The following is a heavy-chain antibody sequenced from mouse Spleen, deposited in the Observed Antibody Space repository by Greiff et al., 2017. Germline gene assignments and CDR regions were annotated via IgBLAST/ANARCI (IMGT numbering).Heavy chain of an antibody. CDR1: GFTFSSCG. Sequence: EVQVVESGGGLVQPGGSRKLSCAASGFTFSSCGMHWVRQAPEKGLEWVAYISSGSSTIYYADTVKGRFTISRDNPKNTLFLQMTSLRSEDTAMYYCARSGGTDYYAMDYWGQGTSVTVSS. CDR2: ISSGSSTI. V-gene: IGHV5-17*02. J-gene: IGHJ4*01. D-gene: IGHD3-3*01. CDR3: ARSGGTDYYAMDY.